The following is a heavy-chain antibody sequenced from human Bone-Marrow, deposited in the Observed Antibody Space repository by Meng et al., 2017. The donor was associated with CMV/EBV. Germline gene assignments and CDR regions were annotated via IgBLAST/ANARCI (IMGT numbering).Heavy chain of an antibody. CDR2: ISGRGGGT. Sequence: GGSLRLSCAASGFTFSAYVMSWVRQAPGKGLEWVSTISGRGGGTYYAASVKGRFTVSRDNDKKSLYLQMNSLRVEDTALYYCARASVGSNIREEAYWGPGPLVTVSS. D-gene: IGHD1-26*01. CDR1: GFTFSAYV. J-gene: IGHJ4*02. CDR3: ARASVGSNIREEAY. V-gene: IGHV3-23*01.